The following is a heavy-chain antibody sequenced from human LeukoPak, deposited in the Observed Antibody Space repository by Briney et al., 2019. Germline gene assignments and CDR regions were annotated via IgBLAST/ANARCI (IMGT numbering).Heavy chain of an antibody. J-gene: IGHJ3*02. CDR1: GYTLTDYY. D-gene: IGHD3-22*01. Sequence: ASVKVSCKASGYTLTDYYMHWVRQAPGQGLEWMGRINPNSGGTNYAQKFQGRVTMTRDTSISTVYMELSRLRSDDTAVYYCARSSYNYYDSSGYYSAFDIWGQGTMVTVSS. V-gene: IGHV1-2*06. CDR2: INPNSGGT. CDR3: ARSSYNYYDSSGYYSAFDI.